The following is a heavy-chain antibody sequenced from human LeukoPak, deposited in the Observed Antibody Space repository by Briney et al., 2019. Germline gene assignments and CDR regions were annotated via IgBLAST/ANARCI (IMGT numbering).Heavy chain of an antibody. CDR3: AKYRGTPG. CDR2: ISGIGIST. D-gene: IGHD3-16*02. V-gene: IGHV3-23*01. Sequence: GGSLRLSCAASGFTVSSNYMSWVRQAPGKGLEWVSDISGIGISTYYADSVKGRFTISRDNSKNTLYLQMNSLRVEDTAFYYCAKYRGTPGWGQGTLVTVSS. CDR1: GFTVSSNY. J-gene: IGHJ4*02.